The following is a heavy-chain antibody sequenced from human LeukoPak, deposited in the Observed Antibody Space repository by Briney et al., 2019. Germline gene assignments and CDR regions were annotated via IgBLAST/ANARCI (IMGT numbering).Heavy chain of an antibody. CDR1: GGSISSYY. CDR3: ARGVYDSSGYYSYYYYYMDV. D-gene: IGHD3-22*01. V-gene: IGHV4-4*07. Sequence: SSETLSLTCTVSGGSISSYYWSWIRQPAGKGLEWIGRIYTGGSTNYHPSLKSRVTMSVDTSKNQFSLKLSSVTAADTGVYYCARGVYDSSGYYSYYYYYMDVWGKGTTVTISS. J-gene: IGHJ6*03. CDR2: IYTGGST.